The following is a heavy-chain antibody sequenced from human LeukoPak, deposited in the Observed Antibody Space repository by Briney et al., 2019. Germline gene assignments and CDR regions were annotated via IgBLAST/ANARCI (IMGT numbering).Heavy chain of an antibody. CDR3: ATASEILTGYYRRPFDY. CDR1: GYTLTELS. V-gene: IGHV1-24*01. Sequence: ASVKVSCKVSGYTLTELSMHWVRQAPGKGLEWMGGFDPEDGETIYAQKFQGRDTMTEDTSTDTAYMELSSLRSEDTAVYYCATASEILTGYYRRPFDYWGQGTLVTVSS. J-gene: IGHJ4*02. D-gene: IGHD3-9*01. CDR2: FDPEDGET.